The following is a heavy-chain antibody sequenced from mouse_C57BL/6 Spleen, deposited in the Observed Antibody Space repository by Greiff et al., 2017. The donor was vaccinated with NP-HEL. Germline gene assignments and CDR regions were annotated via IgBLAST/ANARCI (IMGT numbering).Heavy chain of an antibody. CDR2: INPYNGDT. Sequence: EVKLMESGPELVKPGDSVKISCKASGYSFTGYFMNWVMQSHGKSLEWIGRINPYNGDTFYNQKFKGKATLTVDKSSSTAHMELRSLTSEDSAVYYCARSLITTVVANDWYFDVWGTGTTVTVSS. J-gene: IGHJ1*03. CDR3: ARSLITTVVANDWYFDV. V-gene: IGHV1-20*01. CDR1: GYSFTGYF. D-gene: IGHD1-1*01.